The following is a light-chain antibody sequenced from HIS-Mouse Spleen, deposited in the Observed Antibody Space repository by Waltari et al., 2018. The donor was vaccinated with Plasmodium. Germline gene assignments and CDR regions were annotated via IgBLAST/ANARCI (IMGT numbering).Light chain of an antibody. CDR1: QSISSY. V-gene: IGKV1-39*01. CDR2: AAS. CDR3: QQSYSTHQLT. J-gene: IGKJ4*01. Sequence: DIQMTQSPSSLSASVGDRVTITCRARQSISSYLKWYQQKTGKAPKHLIYAASSFQSRGPSRFSSSRAGTDYTLIISRLQQEDFATYYCQQSYSTHQLTFGGGTKVEIK.